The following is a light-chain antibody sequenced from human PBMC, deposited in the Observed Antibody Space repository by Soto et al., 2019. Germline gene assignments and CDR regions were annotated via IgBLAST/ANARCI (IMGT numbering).Light chain of an antibody. Sequence: QSVLTQPASVSGSPGQSIAISCTGTSSDVGGYSYVSWYQQQPGKAPKLVISDVSNRPSGVSDRFSGSKSGNTASLTISGLQTEDEADYYCPSYTTSSTYVFGTGTKITVL. CDR1: SSDVGGYSY. CDR3: PSYTTSSTYV. V-gene: IGLV2-14*01. J-gene: IGLJ1*01. CDR2: DVS.